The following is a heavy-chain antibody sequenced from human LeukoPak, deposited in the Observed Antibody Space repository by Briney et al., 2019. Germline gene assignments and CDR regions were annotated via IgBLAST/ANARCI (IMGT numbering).Heavy chain of an antibody. Sequence: SETLSLTCTVSGGFISSYYWSWIRQPPGKGLEWIGYIYYSGSTNYNPSLKSRVTISVDTSKNQFSLKLSSVTAADTAVYYCASGGNPYCSSTSCYPYYFDYWGQGTLVTVPS. CDR2: IYYSGST. J-gene: IGHJ4*02. D-gene: IGHD2-2*01. V-gene: IGHV4-59*01. CDR1: GGFISSYY. CDR3: ASGGNPYCSSTSCYPYYFDY.